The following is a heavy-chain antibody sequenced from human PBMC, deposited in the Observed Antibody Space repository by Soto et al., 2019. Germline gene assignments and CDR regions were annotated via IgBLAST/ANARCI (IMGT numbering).Heavy chain of an antibody. CDR3: ARGALGAVAGRWFDP. CDR2: IYHSGST. D-gene: IGHD6-19*01. V-gene: IGHV4-38-2*01. CDR1: GYSISSGYY. J-gene: IGHJ5*02. Sequence: SETLSLTXAVSGYSISSGYYWGWIRQPPGKGLEWIGSIYHSGSTYYNPSLKSRVTISVDTSKNQFSLKLSSVTAADTAVYYCARGALGAVAGRWFDPWGQGTLVTVSS.